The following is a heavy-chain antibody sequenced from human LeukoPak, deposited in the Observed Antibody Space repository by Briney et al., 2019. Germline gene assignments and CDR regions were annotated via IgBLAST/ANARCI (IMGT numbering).Heavy chain of an antibody. Sequence: GGSLRLSCAASGFTFSSYGMHWVRQAPGKGLEWVAFIRYDGSNKYYADSVKGRFTISRDNSKNTLYLQMNSLRAEDTAVYYCAKPRKAGFVVVPAASLDYWGQGTLVTVSS. CDR1: GFTFSSYG. V-gene: IGHV3-30*02. CDR2: IRYDGSNK. CDR3: AKPRKAGFVVVPAASLDY. J-gene: IGHJ4*02. D-gene: IGHD2-2*01.